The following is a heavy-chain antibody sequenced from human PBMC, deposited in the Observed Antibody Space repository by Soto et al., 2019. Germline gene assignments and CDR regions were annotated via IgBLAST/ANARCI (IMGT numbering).Heavy chain of an antibody. CDR1: GGSFSGYY. D-gene: IGHD2-15*01. V-gene: IGHV4-34*01. J-gene: IGHJ4*02. CDR2: INHSGST. CDR3: ARAHICSGGSCYWTRFDY. Sequence: SETLSLTCAVYGGSFSGYYWSWIRQPPGKGLEWIGEINHSGSTNYNPSLKSRVTISVDTSKNQFSLQLTSVTAADTAVYYCARAHICSGGSCYWTRFDYWGQGTLVTVSS.